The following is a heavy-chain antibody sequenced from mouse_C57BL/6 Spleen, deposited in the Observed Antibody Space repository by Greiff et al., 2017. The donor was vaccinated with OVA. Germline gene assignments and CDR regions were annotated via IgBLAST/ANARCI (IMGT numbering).Heavy chain of an antibody. Sequence: QVQLQQSGPELVKPGASVKISCTASGYAFSSSWMNWVKQRPGQGLEWIGRIYPGDGDTNYNGKFKGKATLTADTSSSTAYLQLSSLTSEDSAVYFCSRAKNCDYCDYWGQGTTLTVSS. J-gene: IGHJ2*01. CDR3: SRAKNCDYCDY. V-gene: IGHV1-82*01. D-gene: IGHD4-1*01. CDR1: GYAFSSSW. CDR2: IYPGDGDT.